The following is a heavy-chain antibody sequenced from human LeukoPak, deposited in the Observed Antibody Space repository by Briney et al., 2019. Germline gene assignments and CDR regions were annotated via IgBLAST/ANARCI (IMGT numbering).Heavy chain of an antibody. CDR2: INTDGSST. J-gene: IGHJ4*02. CDR1: GFTFSSYW. V-gene: IGHV3-74*01. D-gene: IGHD2-21*02. Sequence: GGSLRLSCAASGFTFSSYWMHWVRQGPGKGQVWVSRINTDGSSTSYADSVKGRFTISRDDAKNTLYLQMNSLRVEDTAVYYCARGGVTYDYWGQGTLVTVSS. CDR3: ARGGVTYDY.